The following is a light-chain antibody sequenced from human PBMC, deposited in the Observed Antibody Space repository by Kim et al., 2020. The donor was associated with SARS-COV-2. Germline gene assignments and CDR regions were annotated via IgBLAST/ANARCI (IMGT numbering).Light chain of an antibody. CDR3: QQYNSYSGT. V-gene: IGKV1-5*03. CDR2: MAS. CDR1: QSIGRW. J-gene: IGKJ1*01. Sequence: ASVGDRVTVTCRASQSIGRWLAWYQQKPGQAPKLLIYMASTLHSGVPSRFSGSGSGTEFTLTISGLQPDDTATYYCQQYNSYSGTFGQGTNVDIK.